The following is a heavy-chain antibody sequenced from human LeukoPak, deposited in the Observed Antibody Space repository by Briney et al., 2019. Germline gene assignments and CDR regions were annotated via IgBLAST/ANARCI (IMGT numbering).Heavy chain of an antibody. J-gene: IGHJ1*01. D-gene: IGHD2-21*02. Sequence: GGSLRLSCVVSGFTFNRCCMNWVRQAPGKGLEWVAHINPDGRDTYYVDSVKGRFTISRDNAQNSMYLQMSSLRVEDTAVYYCTSWGDTTAEYFQRWGQGTLVTVSS. CDR1: GFTFNRCC. V-gene: IGHV3-7*01. CDR3: TSWGDTTAEYFQR. CDR2: INPDGRDT.